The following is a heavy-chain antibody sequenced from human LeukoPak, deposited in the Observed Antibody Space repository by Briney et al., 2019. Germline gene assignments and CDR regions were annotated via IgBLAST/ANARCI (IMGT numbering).Heavy chain of an antibody. D-gene: IGHD3-22*01. J-gene: IGHJ4*02. CDR1: GGSISSYY. CDR3: ARFYDSVVTLFDY. Sequence: SETLSLTCTVSGGSISSYYWSWIRQPPGKGLEWIGYIYYSGSTYYNPSLKSRVTISVDTSKNQFSLKLSSVTAADAAVYYCARFYDSVVTLFDYWGQGTLVTVSS. V-gene: IGHV4-59*06. CDR2: IYYSGST.